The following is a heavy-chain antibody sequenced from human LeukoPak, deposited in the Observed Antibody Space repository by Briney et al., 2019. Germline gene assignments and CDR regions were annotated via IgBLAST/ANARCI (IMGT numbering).Heavy chain of an antibody. CDR1: GFTFSSYS. CDR2: VSSSSRYI. CDR3: AKVHTMIVLYFDY. D-gene: IGHD3-22*01. Sequence: GGSLRLSCAASGFTFSSYSMNWVRQAPGKGLEWVSSVSSSSRYIHFADSVKGRFTISRDNSKNTLYLQMNSLRAEDTAVYYCAKVHTMIVLYFDYWGQGTLVTVSS. J-gene: IGHJ4*02. V-gene: IGHV3-21*04.